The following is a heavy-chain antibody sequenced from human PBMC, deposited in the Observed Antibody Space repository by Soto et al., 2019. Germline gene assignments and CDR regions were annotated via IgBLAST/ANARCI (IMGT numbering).Heavy chain of an antibody. Sequence: QVQLVQSGAEVQKPGSSVKVSCKASGGTFSSYAISWVRQAPGQGLEWMGGIIPIFGTANYAQKFQGRVTITADESTSTAYMELSSLRSEDTAVYYCARGTIFGVVTAYGMDVWGQGTTVTVSS. D-gene: IGHD3-3*01. CDR1: GGTFSSYA. V-gene: IGHV1-69*01. J-gene: IGHJ6*02. CDR3: ARGTIFGVVTAYGMDV. CDR2: IIPIFGTA.